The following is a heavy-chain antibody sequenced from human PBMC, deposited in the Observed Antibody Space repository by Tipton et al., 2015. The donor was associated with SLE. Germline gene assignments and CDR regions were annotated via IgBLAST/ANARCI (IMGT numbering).Heavy chain of an antibody. Sequence: TLSLTCSVSGYSISSGYYWGWIRQSPGKGLEWIASVDHSRTTYYNPSLKSRINISVDTSKNQFSLSLGSVTAADTAVYYCARLIIVDHSFDYWGQGSLVTVSS. D-gene: IGHD2/OR15-2a*01. V-gene: IGHV4-38-2*02. CDR1: GYSISSGYY. J-gene: IGHJ4*02. CDR3: ARLIIVDHSFDY. CDR2: VDHSRTT.